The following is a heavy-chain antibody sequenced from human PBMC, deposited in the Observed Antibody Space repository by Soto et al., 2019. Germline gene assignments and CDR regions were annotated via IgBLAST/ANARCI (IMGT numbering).Heavy chain of an antibody. Sequence: GGSLRLSCAASGFTFSSYAMSWVRQAPGKGLEWVSAISGSGGSTYYADSVKGRFTISRDNSKNTLYLQMNSLRAEDTAVYYCRKDCRDSSGSYPLGAVDIWGQGTMVTVSS. V-gene: IGHV3-23*01. D-gene: IGHD3-22*01. CDR1: GFTFSSYA. CDR3: RKDCRDSSGSYPLGAVDI. J-gene: IGHJ3*02. CDR2: ISGSGGST.